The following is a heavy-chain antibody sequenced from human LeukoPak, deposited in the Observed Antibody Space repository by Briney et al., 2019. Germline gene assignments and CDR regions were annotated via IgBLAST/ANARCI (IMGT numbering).Heavy chain of an antibody. V-gene: IGHV4-30-4*01. J-gene: IGHJ4*02. CDR2: IYYSGST. CDR1: GGSISSGDYY. CDR3: AGGGVGNIVVVPAAPSYYFDY. Sequence: SQTLSLTCTVSGGSISSGDYYWSWIRQPPGKGLEWIGYIYYSGSTYYNPSLKSRVTISVDTSKNQFSLKLSSVTAADTAVYYCAGGGVGNIVVVPAAPSYYFDYWGQGTLVTVS. D-gene: IGHD2-2*01.